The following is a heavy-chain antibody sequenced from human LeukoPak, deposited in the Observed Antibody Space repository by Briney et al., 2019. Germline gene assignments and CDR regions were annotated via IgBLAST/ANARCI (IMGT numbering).Heavy chain of an antibody. CDR1: GGSFSGYY. V-gene: IGHV4-34*01. Sequence: SETLSLTCAVYGGSFSGYYWSWIRQPPGKGLEWIGEINHSGRTNYNPSLKSRVTISVDTSKNQFSQKLSSVTAADTAVYYCARGRGTVVVVAGIRWWSYFDYWGQGTLVTVSS. CDR2: INHSGRT. J-gene: IGHJ4*02. CDR3: ARGRGTVVVVAGIRWWSYFDY. D-gene: IGHD2-15*01.